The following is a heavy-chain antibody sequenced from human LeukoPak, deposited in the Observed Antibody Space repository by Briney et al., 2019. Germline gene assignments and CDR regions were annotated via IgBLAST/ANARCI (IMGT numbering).Heavy chain of an antibody. V-gene: IGHV1-18*04. D-gene: IGHD1-26*01. J-gene: IGHJ4*02. CDR3: ARVIVAGALM. CDR2: ISAYSGNT. CDR1: GHTFSNFG. Sequence: ASVKVSCKASGHTFSNFGITWVRQAPGQGLEWMGWISAYSGNTNYAQKLHGRVTMTTDTSTSTAYMELRSLRSHDTAVYYCARVIVAGALMWGQGTLVTVSS.